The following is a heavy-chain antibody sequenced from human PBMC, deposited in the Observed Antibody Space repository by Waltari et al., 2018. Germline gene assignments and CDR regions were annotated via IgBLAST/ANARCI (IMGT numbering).Heavy chain of an antibody. V-gene: IGHV4-28*01. CDR2: TYYKATT. J-gene: IGHJ3*02. Sequence: QVQLQESGPGLVKPSDTLSLTCAVSGYSISSSNWWGWIRQPPGKGLEWIGYTYYKATTYHHPSLKSPVTMSVETSKNQFSLKLSSVPAVDTAVYCCARTNYYDSSGYFTDRAFDIWGQGTMVTVSS. CDR1: GYSISSSNW. CDR3: ARTNYYDSSGYFTDRAFDI. D-gene: IGHD3-22*01.